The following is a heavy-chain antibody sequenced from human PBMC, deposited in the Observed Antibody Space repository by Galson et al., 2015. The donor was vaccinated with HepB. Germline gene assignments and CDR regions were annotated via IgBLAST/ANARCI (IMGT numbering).Heavy chain of an antibody. Sequence: SLRLSCAASGFTFSGSAMHWVRQASGKGLEWVGRIRSKANSYATAYAASMKGRFTISRDDSKNTAYLQMNSLKTEDTAVYYCTSPQGYCSGGSCLSWGQGTLVTVSS. J-gene: IGHJ5*02. CDR2: IRSKANSYAT. CDR3: TSPQGYCSGGSCLS. CDR1: GFTFSGSA. V-gene: IGHV3-73*01. D-gene: IGHD2-15*01.